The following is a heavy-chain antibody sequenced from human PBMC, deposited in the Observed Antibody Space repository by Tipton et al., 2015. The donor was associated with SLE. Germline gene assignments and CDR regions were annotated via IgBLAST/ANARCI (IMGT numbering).Heavy chain of an antibody. V-gene: IGHV3-30*03. CDR3: ARESTMIVVAHYGMDV. CDR1: GFTFSSYW. J-gene: IGHJ6*02. Sequence: SLRLSCVASGFTFSSYWMSWVRQAPGKGLEWVAVISYDGSNKYYADSVKGRFTISRDNSKNTLYLQMNSLRAEDTAVYYCARESTMIVVAHYGMDVWGQGTTVTVSS. CDR2: ISYDGSNK. D-gene: IGHD3-22*01.